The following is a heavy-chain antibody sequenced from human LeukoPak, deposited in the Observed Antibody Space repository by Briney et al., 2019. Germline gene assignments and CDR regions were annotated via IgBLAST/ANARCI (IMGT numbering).Heavy chain of an antibody. CDR1: GGSFSGNY. V-gene: IGHV4-34*01. J-gene: IGHJ4*02. D-gene: IGHD2-21*01. CDR2: IKHTGRT. CDR3: VAAQVIGREH. Sequence: SETLSPTCAVYGGSFSGNYWCWVRRPPGKGLEWIGEIKHTGRTTYNPSLKSRVSMSLDTSKNEFSLRLKSVTAADTAVYYCVAAQVIGREHWGQGTLVTVSS.